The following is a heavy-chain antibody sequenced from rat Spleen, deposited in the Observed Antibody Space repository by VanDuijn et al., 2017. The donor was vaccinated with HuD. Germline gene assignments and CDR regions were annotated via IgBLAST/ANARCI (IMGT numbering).Heavy chain of an antibody. Sequence: EVQLVESGGGLVQPGRSMKLSCVASGFTFSDYGMVWVLQAPTKGLEWVASISFNGVSTYYRDSAKGRFTVSRDDAKSTLYLQMDSLRSEDTATYYCTTYGGLRNWFAYWGQGTLVTVSS. D-gene: IGHD4-1*01. CDR1: GFTFSDYG. V-gene: IGHV5-20*01. CDR3: TTYGGLRNWFAY. J-gene: IGHJ3*01. CDR2: ISFNGVST.